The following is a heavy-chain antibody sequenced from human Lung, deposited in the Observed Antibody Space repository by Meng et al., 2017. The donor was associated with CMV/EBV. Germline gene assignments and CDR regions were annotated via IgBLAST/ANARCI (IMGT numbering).Heavy chain of an antibody. J-gene: IGHJ3*02. CDR3: ARDRGHDGGGYYDAFDI. CDR2: INSSSYYI. V-gene: IGHV3-21*01. D-gene: IGHD3-22*01. Sequence: XCAASGFTFSTYNMNWVRQAPGKGLEWASSINSSSYYIYYADSVKGRFTISRDNAKNSLYLQMNSLRAEDTAIYYCARDRGHDGGGYYDAFDIWXQGTXVTV. CDR1: GFTFSTYN.